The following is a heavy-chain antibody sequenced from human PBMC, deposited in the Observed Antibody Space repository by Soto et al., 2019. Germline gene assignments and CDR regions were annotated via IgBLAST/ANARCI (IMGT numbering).Heavy chain of an antibody. Sequence: GGSLRLSCAASGFTFSSYSMNWVRQAPGKGLEWVSSISSSSSYIYYADSVKGRFTISRDNAKNSLYLQMNSLRAEDTAVYYCARDESTTVIPFFAYWGQGTLVTVSS. CDR3: ARDESTTVIPFFAY. D-gene: IGHD4-17*01. V-gene: IGHV3-21*01. CDR1: GFTFSSYS. J-gene: IGHJ4*02. CDR2: ISSSSSYI.